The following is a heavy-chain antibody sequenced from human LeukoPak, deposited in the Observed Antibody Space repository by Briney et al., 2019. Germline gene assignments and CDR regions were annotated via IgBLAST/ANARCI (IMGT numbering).Heavy chain of an antibody. J-gene: IGHJ6*02. CDR2: ISVGGAST. V-gene: IGHV3-23*01. D-gene: IGHD3-10*02. CDR3: AKYVSADGPPYGLDV. Sequence: PGGSLRLSCAPSEFTFSIYAMQGVPHAPGKGRECFSGISVGGASTYSADSVKGRFTISRDNSKNTLYLPMNGLRAQDTAIYYCAKYVSADGPPYGLDVCGQGTTVTVSS. CDR1: EFTFSIYA.